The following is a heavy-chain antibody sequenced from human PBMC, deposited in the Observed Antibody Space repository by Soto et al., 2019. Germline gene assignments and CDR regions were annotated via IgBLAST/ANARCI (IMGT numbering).Heavy chain of an antibody. Sequence: GGSLRLSCAASGFTFSSYSMNWVRQAPGKGLEWVSSISSSSRSIYYADSVKGRFTISRDNAKNSLYLQMNSLRDEDTAVYYCPNSPGGSSWYRYYIDVWGKGTTVTVSS. CDR2: ISSSSRSI. V-gene: IGHV3-21*01. CDR1: GFTFSSYS. CDR3: PNSPGGSSWYRYYIDV. D-gene: IGHD6-13*01. J-gene: IGHJ6*03.